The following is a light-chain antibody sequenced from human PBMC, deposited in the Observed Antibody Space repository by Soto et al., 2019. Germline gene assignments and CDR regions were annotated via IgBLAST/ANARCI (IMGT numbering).Light chain of an antibody. V-gene: IGKV1-12*01. CDR3: QQSNSFPHT. CDR1: QDIRSW. J-gene: IGKJ2*01. Sequence: DIQMTQSPSSVSASVGDRVTITCRASQDIRSWLAWFQQRPGTAPKLLIYAASSLQSGVPSRFSGSGSGTDFTLTISSLQPEDFATYYCQQSNSFPHTFGQGTKVDSK. CDR2: AAS.